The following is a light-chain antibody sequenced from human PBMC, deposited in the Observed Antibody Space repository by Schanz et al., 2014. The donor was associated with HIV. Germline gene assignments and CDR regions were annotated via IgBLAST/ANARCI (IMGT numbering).Light chain of an antibody. CDR3: QQYDVYPWT. J-gene: IGKJ1*01. V-gene: IGKV1-9*01. CDR1: QGISSY. CDR2: AAS. Sequence: DIQLTQSPSFLSASVGDRVTITCRASQGISSYLAWYQQMPAKAPKLLIYAASTLQSGVPSRFSGSGSETDFTLTISCLQSEDFAIYYCQQYDVYPWTFGQGTKVEIK.